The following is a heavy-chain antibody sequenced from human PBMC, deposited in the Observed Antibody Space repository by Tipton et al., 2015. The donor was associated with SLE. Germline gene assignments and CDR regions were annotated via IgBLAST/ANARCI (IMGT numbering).Heavy chain of an antibody. CDR3: ARIRDLISSRYPNPVRFDP. CDR1: GGSINVYY. CDR2: VSYSGST. D-gene: IGHD2-21*02. Sequence: TLSLTCSVSGGSINVYYWSWVRQPPGKGLEWIGYVSYSGSTNYNPSLKSRVTISVDTSKNQFSLELSSVTAADTALYYCARIRDLISSRYPNPVRFDPWGQGTLVTVSS. V-gene: IGHV4-59*12. J-gene: IGHJ5*02.